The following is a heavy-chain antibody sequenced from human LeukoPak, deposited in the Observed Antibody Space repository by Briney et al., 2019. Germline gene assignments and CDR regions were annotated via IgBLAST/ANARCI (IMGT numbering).Heavy chain of an antibody. CDR3: ARSKVFTIAAGFPNWFDP. D-gene: IGHD6-13*01. Sequence: GGSLRLSCAASGFTFSSYSMNWVRQAPGKGLEWVSSISSSSSYIYYADSVKGRFTISRDNAKNSLYLQMNSLRAEDTAVYYCARSKVFTIAAGFPNWFDPWGQGTLVTVSS. CDR2: ISSSSSYI. J-gene: IGHJ5*02. V-gene: IGHV3-21*01. CDR1: GFTFSSYS.